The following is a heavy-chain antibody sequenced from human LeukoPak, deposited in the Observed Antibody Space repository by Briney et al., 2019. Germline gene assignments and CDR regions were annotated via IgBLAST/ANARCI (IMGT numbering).Heavy chain of an antibody. CDR1: GFTFRSYE. J-gene: IGHJ5*02. D-gene: IGHD6-13*01. CDR3: AKGPGIAAAGPKYDP. V-gene: IGHV3-48*03. CDR2: ISGSGNTI. Sequence: GGSLRLSCAASGFTFRSYEMNWVRQAPGKGLEWVSYISGSGNTIYYADSVKGRFTISRDNSKNTLYLQMNSLRAEDTAVYYCAKGPGIAAAGPKYDPWGQGTLVTVSS.